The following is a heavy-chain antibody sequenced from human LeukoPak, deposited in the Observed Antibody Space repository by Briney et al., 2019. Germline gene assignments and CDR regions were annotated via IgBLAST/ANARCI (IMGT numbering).Heavy chain of an antibody. CDR2: INHGGST. CDR3: AGTPVDATMRLSAFDS. J-gene: IGHJ3*02. CDR1: AGTFSGHY. V-gene: IGHV4-34*08. Sequence: SETLSLTCAVYAGTFSGHYWNWIRQPPGKGLEWIGEINHGGSTNYNPSLTSRVTISVDTSKNQFSLRLSSVTAADTALYYCAGTPVDATMRLSAFDSWGQGTMVTVSS. D-gene: IGHD5-18*01.